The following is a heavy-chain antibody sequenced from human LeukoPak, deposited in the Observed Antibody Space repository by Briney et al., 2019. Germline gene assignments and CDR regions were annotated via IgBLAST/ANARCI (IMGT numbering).Heavy chain of an antibody. CDR2: ISWNSGSI. CDR1: GFTFDDYA. CDR3: AKGNYFFDY. V-gene: IGHV3-9*01. J-gene: IGHJ4*02. Sequence: GGSLRLSCAASGFTFDDYAMHWVRQAPGKGLEWVSGISWNSGSIGYADSVKGRFTISRDNAKNSLYLQMDSLRAEDTALYYCAKGNYFFDYWGQGTLVTVSS.